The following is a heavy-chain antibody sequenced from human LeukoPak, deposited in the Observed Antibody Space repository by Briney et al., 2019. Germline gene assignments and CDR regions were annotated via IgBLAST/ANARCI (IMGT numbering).Heavy chain of an antibody. CDR3: ARDYGDYVDMAFDI. J-gene: IGHJ3*02. CDR1: GFTFSSYW. Sequence: HPGGSLRLSCAASGFTFSSYWMHWVRQAPGKGLVWVSRINSDGSSTSYADSVKGRFTISRDNAKNTLYQQMNSLRAEDTAVYYCARDYGDYVDMAFDIWGQGTMVTVSS. D-gene: IGHD4-17*01. V-gene: IGHV3-74*01. CDR2: INSDGSST.